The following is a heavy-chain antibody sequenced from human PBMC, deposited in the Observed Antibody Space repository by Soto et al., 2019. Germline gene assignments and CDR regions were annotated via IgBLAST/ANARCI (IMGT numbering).Heavy chain of an antibody. J-gene: IGHJ5*02. CDR2: IFYSGTA. D-gene: IGHD3-10*01. CDR1: CDSISSGNHY. CDR3: ARTDYGTAYFDP. Sequence: PSETLSLTCTASCDSISSGNHYWSWIRQPPGKGLEWIGYIFYSGTAYYNPSLKSRLTISADTSKNQFSLKLSSVTAADTAVYYCARTDYGTAYFDPWGQGSLVTVSS. V-gene: IGHV4-30-4*01.